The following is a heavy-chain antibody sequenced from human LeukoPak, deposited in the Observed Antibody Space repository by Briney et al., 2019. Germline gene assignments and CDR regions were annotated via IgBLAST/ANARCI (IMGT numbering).Heavy chain of an antibody. Sequence: ASVKVSCKASGYTFSGYDINWVRQATGQGLEWMGWMNPNSGNAGYARKFQGRVTITRNSSISTAYMELSSLRSEDTAVYYCARGPPPHCSGGSCYSWGFVGYWGQGTLVAVSS. CDR3: ARGPPPHCSGGSCYSWGFVGY. V-gene: IGHV1-8*01. CDR2: MNPNSGNA. CDR1: GYTFSGYD. D-gene: IGHD2-15*01. J-gene: IGHJ4*02.